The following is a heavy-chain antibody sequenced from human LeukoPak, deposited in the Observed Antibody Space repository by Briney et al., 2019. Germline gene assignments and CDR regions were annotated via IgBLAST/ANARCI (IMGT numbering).Heavy chain of an antibody. D-gene: IGHD3-3*01. V-gene: IGHV4-61*08. CDR2: IYYSGST. Sequence: SQTLSLTCAVSGGSISSGGYYWSWIRQPPGKGLEWIGYIYYSGSTNYNPSLKSRVTISVDTSKNQFSLKLSSVTAADTAVYYCASFLSSRGPYDFWSGYYPTLDYWGQGTLVTVSS. CDR3: ASFLSSRGPYDFWSGYYPTLDY. J-gene: IGHJ4*02. CDR1: GGSISSGGYY.